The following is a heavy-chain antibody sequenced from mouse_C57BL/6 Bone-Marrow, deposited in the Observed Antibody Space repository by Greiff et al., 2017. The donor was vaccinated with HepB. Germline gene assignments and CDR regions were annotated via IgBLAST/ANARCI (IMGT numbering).Heavy chain of an antibody. D-gene: IGHD2-1*01. CDR1: GYAFSSSW. CDR2: TYPGDGDT. V-gene: IGHV1-82*01. J-gene: IGHJ2*01. Sequence: QVQLQQSGPELVKPGASVKISCKASGYAFSSSWMNWVKQRPGKGLEWIGRTYPGDGDTNYNGKFKGKATLTADKSSSTAYMQLSSLTSEDSAVYFCARSFYPNNYFDYWGQGTTLTVSS. CDR3: ARSFYPNNYFDY.